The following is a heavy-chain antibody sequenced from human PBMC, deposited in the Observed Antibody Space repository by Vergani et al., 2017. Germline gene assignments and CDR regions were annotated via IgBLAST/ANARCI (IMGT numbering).Heavy chain of an antibody. D-gene: IGHD3-3*01. CDR1: GFTFSSYS. J-gene: IGHJ6*03. Sequence: EVQLVESGGGLVKPGGSLRLSCAASGFTFSSYSMNWVRQAPGKGLEWVSSISSSSSYIYYADSVKGRFTISRDNAKNSLYLQMNRLRAEDTAVYDCARGLYDFWSGYYTVGYYYYYMDVWGKGTTVTVSS. CDR3: ARGLYDFWSGYYTVGYYYYYMDV. CDR2: ISSSSSYI. V-gene: IGHV3-21*01.